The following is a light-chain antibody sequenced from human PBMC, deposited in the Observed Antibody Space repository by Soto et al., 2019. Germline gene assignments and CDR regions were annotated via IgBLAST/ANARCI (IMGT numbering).Light chain of an antibody. CDR3: QQHNNWPQT. Sequence: VVALAPPTLCVSPGKSHTLSCRASQTISNNVAWYQQKAGQVPRLLIYGASTRAADVPARFSGGGSGTEFTLTISSLEPEDFADYYCQQHNNWPQTFGQGTKVDIK. V-gene: IGKV3-15*01. CDR2: GAS. J-gene: IGKJ1*01. CDR1: QTISNN.